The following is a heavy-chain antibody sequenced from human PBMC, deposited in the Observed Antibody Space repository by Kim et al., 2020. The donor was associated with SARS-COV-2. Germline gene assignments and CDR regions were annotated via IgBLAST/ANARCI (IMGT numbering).Heavy chain of an antibody. D-gene: IGHD3-9*01. V-gene: IGHV3-21*01. J-gene: IGHJ4*02. Sequence: ADSVKGRFTISRDNAKNSLYLQMNSLRAEDTAVYYCARVGYDILTGEIDYWGQGTLVTVSS. CDR3: ARVGYDILTGEIDY.